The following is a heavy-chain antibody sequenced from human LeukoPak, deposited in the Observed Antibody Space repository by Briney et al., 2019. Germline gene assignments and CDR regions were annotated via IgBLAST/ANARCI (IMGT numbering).Heavy chain of an antibody. CDR1: GDSVSSKSAA. CDR2: TYYRSKWNN. D-gene: IGHD6-13*01. J-gene: IGHJ4*02. CDR3: ARMAAGATNPHDY. Sequence: SQTLSLTCAISGDSVSSKSAAWNWIRQSPSRGLEWLGRTYYRSKWNNDYAVSVKSRITINPGTSKNQFTLQLNSVTPEDTAVYFCARMAAGATNPHDYWGQGTLVTVSS. V-gene: IGHV6-1*01.